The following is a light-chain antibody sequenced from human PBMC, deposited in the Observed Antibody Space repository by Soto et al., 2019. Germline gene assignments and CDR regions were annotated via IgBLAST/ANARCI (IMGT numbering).Light chain of an antibody. J-gene: IGLJ2*01. CDR1: SSDVGGYNY. CDR3: SSYTSSSPHV. Sequence: QSALTQPASVSGSPGQSITISCTGTSSDVGGYNYVSWYQQHPGKAPKLMIYEVSNRPSGVSNRFSGSKSDNTASLTISGLQAEDEADYYCSSYTSSSPHVFGGGTTLTVL. V-gene: IGLV2-14*01. CDR2: EVS.